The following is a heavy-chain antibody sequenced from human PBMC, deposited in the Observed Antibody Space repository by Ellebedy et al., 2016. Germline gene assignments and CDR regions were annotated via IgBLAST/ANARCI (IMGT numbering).Heavy chain of an antibody. D-gene: IGHD3-3*01. V-gene: IGHV3-21*01. CDR3: ARDGSEWSRDY. J-gene: IGHJ4*02. CDR2: IVFSGTAT. CDR1: GFTFSVAG. Sequence: GESLKISCAASGFTFSVAGMTWVRQVPGKGLEWVATIVFSGTATYYSDSVKGRFIVSRDNAKNSLFLQMTSLRVEDTAVYYCARDGSEWSRDYWGQGTLVTVSS.